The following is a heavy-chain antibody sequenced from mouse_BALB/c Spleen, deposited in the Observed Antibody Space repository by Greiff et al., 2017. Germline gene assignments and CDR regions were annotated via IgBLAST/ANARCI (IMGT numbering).Heavy chain of an antibody. CDR3: ARGDYGNYYAMDY. J-gene: IGHJ4*01. Sequence: EVQLQESGPGLVKPSQSLSLTCSVTGYSITSGYYWNWIRQFPGNKLEWLGYISYDGSNNYNPSLKNRISITRDTSQNQFFLKLNSVTTEDTATYYCARGDYGNYYAMDYWGQGTSVTVSS. D-gene: IGHD2-1*01. V-gene: IGHV3-6*02. CDR1: GYSITSGYY. CDR2: ISYDGSN.